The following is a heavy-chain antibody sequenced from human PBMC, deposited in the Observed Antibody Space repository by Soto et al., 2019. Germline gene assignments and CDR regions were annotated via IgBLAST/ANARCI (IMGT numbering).Heavy chain of an antibody. CDR1: GGSISSSGYY. J-gene: IGHJ4*02. CDR3: ARLCGGSYGYDH. Sequence: QLQLQESGPGLVKASETLSLTCTVSGGSISSSGYYWGWIRQPPGKGLEWIGSIYYSGSTYYKPSRKSRVSIAEATSKNQLALKLSSVTAADTAVHYRARLCGGSYGYDHWAQGGLVAVAS. V-gene: IGHV4-39*01. CDR2: IYYSGST. D-gene: IGHD5-18*01.